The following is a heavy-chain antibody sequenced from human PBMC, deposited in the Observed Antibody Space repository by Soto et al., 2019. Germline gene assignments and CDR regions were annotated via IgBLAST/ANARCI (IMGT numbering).Heavy chain of an antibody. V-gene: IGHV2-5*02. CDR3: AHRRGAVAGLYFNY. J-gene: IGHJ4*02. CDR1: GFSLSTSGVG. D-gene: IGHD6-19*01. CDR2: IYWDDDK. Sequence: QITLKESGPTLVKPTQTLTLTCTFSGFSLSTSGVGVGWIRQPPGKALEWLALIYWDDDKHYSPSLKSRLTTTKDTSRNQVVLTMTNIDPVDTATYYCAHRRGAVAGLYFNYWGQGTLVTVSS.